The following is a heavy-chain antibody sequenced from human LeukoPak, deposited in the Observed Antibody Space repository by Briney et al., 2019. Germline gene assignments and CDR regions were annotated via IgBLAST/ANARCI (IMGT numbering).Heavy chain of an antibody. CDR3: AKDVHYDRSGYSSPYYFDN. J-gene: IGHJ4*02. Sequence: GGSLRLSCAASGSTFSNYAMTWVRQAPGKGLEWVSSISGNSDNTYYADSVKGRFTISRDNSENTLYVQMNNLRAEDTAIYYCAKDVHYDRSGYSSPYYFDNWGQGTLVTVFS. D-gene: IGHD3-22*01. CDR1: GSTFSNYA. V-gene: IGHV3-23*01. CDR2: ISGNSDNT.